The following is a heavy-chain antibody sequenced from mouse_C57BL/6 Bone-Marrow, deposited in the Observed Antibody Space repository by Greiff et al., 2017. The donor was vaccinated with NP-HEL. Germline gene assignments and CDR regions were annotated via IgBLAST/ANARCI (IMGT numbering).Heavy chain of an antibody. CDR3: SIYWGFAY. V-gene: IGHV1-26*01. CDR1: GYTFTDYY. D-gene: IGHD2-1*01. CDR2: INPNNGGT. J-gene: IGHJ3*01. Sequence: VQLQQSGPELVKPGASVKISCKASGYTFTDYYMNWVKQSHGKSLEWIGDINPNNGGTSYNQKFKGKATLTVDKSSSTAYMELRSLTSEDSAVYYCSIYWGFAYWGQGTLVTVSA.